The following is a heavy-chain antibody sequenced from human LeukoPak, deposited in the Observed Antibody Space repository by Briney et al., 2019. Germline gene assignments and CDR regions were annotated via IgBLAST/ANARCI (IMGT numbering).Heavy chain of an antibody. CDR1: GFIFSNYA. Sequence: GGSLILSCAASGFIFSNYAMSWVRQVPGRGLEWVSTISSRGDSTYVADSVKGRFTTSRDNSKNSLYLQMNTARAEDTAVYYCVKGPRPDITVAHTVENWGQGTLVTVSS. CDR2: ISSRGDST. D-gene: IGHD6-19*01. CDR3: VKGPRPDITVAHTVEN. J-gene: IGHJ4*02. V-gene: IGHV3-23*01.